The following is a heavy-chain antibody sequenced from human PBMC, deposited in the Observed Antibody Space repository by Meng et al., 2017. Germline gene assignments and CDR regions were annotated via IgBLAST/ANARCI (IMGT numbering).Heavy chain of an antibody. V-gene: IGHV3-73*01. J-gene: IGHJ4*02. CDR3: LTGSGGSRLND. CDR2: IRSKANSYAT. Sequence: GESLKISCAASGFTFSGSAMHWVRQASGKGLEWVGRIRSKANSYATAYAASVKGRFTISRDDSKNTAYLQMNSLKTEDTAVYYCLTGSGGSRLNDWGQGTLVTVSS. D-gene: IGHD2-15*01. CDR1: GFTFSGSA.